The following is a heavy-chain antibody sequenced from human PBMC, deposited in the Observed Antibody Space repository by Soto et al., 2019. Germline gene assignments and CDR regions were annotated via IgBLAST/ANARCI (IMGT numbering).Heavy chain of an antibody. D-gene: IGHD3-3*01. CDR3: ARDQRYDFWSGYRQNPQYYYYGMDV. CDR1: GGSISSYY. V-gene: IGHV4-59*01. CDR2: IYYSGST. Sequence: SETLSLTCTVSGGSISSYYWSWIRQPPGKGLEWIGYIYYSGSTNYNPSLKSRVTISVDTSKNQFSLKLSSVTAADTAVYYCARDQRYDFWSGYRQNPQYYYYGMDVWGQGTTVTVSS. J-gene: IGHJ6*02.